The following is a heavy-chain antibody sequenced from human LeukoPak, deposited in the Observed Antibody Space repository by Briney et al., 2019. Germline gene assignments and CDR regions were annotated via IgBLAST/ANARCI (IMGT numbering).Heavy chain of an antibody. D-gene: IGHD2-8*01. CDR1: GFTFINYG. CDR2: ISSNSRTI. CDR3: AKDRCSNGIGCYYYYMDV. J-gene: IGHJ6*03. Sequence: GGSLRLSCAASGFTFINYGMNWVRQSPGKGLEWVSYISSNSRTINYADSVKGRFSISRDSSKNILYLQMNSLRAEDTAVYYCAKDRCSNGIGCYYYYMDVWGKGTTVTISS. V-gene: IGHV3-48*01.